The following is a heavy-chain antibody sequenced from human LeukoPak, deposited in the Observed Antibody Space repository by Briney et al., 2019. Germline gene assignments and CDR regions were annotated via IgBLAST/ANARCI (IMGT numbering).Heavy chain of an antibody. D-gene: IGHD4-17*01. CDR2: ISGSGGST. J-gene: IGHJ5*01. V-gene: IGHV3-23*01. Sequence: GGSLRLSCAASGFTFSSYGMSWVRQAPGKGLEWVSGISGSGGSTYYADSVKGRFTISRDTSKNALYLQMNSLRVEDTAVYYCAKESTVTPGSVNWFDSWGQGTLVTVSS. CDR1: GFTFSSYG. CDR3: AKESTVTPGSVNWFDS.